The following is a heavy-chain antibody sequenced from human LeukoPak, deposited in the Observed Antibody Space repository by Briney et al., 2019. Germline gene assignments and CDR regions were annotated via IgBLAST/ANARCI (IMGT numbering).Heavy chain of an antibody. J-gene: IGHJ6*03. CDR1: GGSLNAYY. Sequence: SETLSLTCTVYGGSLNAYYWSWIRQPPGKGLEWIGEIYHSGSTNYNPSLKSRVTISVDKSKNQFSLKLSSVTAADTAVYYCARVFDDYYYYMDVWGKGTTVTVSS. CDR2: IYHSGST. V-gene: IGHV4-34*01. CDR3: ARVFDDYYYYMDV.